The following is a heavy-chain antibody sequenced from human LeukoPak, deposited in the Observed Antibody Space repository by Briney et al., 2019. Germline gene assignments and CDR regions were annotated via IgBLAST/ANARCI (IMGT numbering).Heavy chain of an antibody. CDR2: ISAYNGNT. V-gene: IGHV1-18*01. CDR3: ARDRGYQLPHAFDI. Sequence: ASVKVSCKASGYTFTSYGISWVRQAPGQGLEWMGWISAYNGNTNYAQKLQGRVTMTTDTSTSTAYMELRSLRSDDTAVYYCARDRGYQLPHAFDIWGRGTMVTVSS. J-gene: IGHJ3*02. D-gene: IGHD2-2*01. CDR1: GYTFTSYG.